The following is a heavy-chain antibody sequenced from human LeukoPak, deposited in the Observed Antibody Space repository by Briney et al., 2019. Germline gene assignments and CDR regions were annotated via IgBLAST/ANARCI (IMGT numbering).Heavy chain of an antibody. V-gene: IGHV3-23*01. J-gene: IGHJ4*02. Sequence: GGSLRLSCAASGFTFNSYAMSWVRQAPGKGLEWVSSISGGGGGTYYADSVKGRFTISRDNSKHTLYLQMNSLRAEDTAVYYCAKEMRGIAATGTDYWGQGTLVTVSS. CDR2: ISGGGGGT. D-gene: IGHD6-13*01. CDR3: AKEMRGIAATGTDY. CDR1: GFTFNSYA.